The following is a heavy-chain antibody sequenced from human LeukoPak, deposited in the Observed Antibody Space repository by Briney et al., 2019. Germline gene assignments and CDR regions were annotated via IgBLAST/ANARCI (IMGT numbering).Heavy chain of an antibody. J-gene: IGHJ4*02. D-gene: IGHD2-2*01. V-gene: IGHV3-11*01. CDR1: GFTFGDYY. CDR3: ARVYRLLDF. CDR2: IGTSGNDL. Sequence: GGSLRLSCTASGFTFGDYYMTWIRQAPGEGLEWISYIGTSGNDLYYADSVKGRFTTSRGDAKNSLYLEMRSLRDEDTAVYYCARVYRLLDFWGQGTLGTVSS.